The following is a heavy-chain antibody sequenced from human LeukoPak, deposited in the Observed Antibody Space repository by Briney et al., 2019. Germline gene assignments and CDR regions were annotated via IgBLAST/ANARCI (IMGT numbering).Heavy chain of an antibody. D-gene: IGHD5-24*01. CDR2: ISYDGSNK. CDR1: GFTFSSYG. Sequence: GGSLRLSCAASGFTFSSYGMHWVRQAPGKGLEWVAVISYDGSNKYYADSVKGRFTISRDNSKNTLYLQMNSLRAEDTAVYYCAKTARDTRKNWFDPWGQGTLVTDSS. V-gene: IGHV3-30*18. CDR3: AKTARDTRKNWFDP. J-gene: IGHJ5*02.